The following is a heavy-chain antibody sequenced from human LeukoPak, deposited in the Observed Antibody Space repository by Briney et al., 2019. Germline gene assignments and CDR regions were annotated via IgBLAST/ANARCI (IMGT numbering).Heavy chain of an antibody. V-gene: IGHV3-11*06. CDR3: ARAVGATPIDAFDI. D-gene: IGHD1-26*01. J-gene: IGHJ3*02. CDR1: GFTFSDYY. CDR2: ISSSSSYT. Sequence: PGGSLRLSCAASGFTFSDYYMSWIRQAPGKGLEWVSYISSSSSYTDYADSVKGRFTISRDNAKNSLYLQMNSLRAEDTAVYYCARAVGATPIDAFDIWGQGTMVTVSS.